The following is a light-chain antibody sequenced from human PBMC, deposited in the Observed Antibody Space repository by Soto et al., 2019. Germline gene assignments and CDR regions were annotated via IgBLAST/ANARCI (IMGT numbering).Light chain of an antibody. Sequence: EVVLTQSPATLSLSPGDRATLFCGASQSIISPYFAWYQQKPGLAPRLLIYDVSIRATGIPDRFSGSGSGTDFTLTIARVGPEDFAVYYCQQYGISPWTFGQGTKVELK. CDR2: DVS. CDR3: QQYGISPWT. V-gene: IGKV3D-20*01. CDR1: QSIISPY. J-gene: IGKJ1*01.